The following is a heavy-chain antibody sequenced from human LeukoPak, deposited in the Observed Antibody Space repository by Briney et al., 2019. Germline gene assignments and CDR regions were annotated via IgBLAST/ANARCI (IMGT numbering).Heavy chain of an antibody. CDR3: ARATESTWGSTAY. D-gene: IGHD3-16*01. CDR1: GFTFSSYS. CDR2: ITSSSSYL. V-gene: IGHV3-21*01. J-gene: IGHJ4*02. Sequence: GGSLRLSCGPSGFTFSSYSMNWVRQAPGEGLEWGSSITSSSSYLYYAHSVKGRFTISRDNAKNSPYLQMNSLRAETPAVYYCARATESTWGSTAYWGQGTLVTVSS.